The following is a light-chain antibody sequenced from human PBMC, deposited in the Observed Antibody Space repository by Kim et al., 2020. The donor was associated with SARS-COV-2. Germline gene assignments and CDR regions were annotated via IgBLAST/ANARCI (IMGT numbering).Light chain of an antibody. Sequence: PGERATLSCRASQSVSSNLAWYQQKPGQAPRLLIYGASTRATGIPARFRGIGSGTEFTLTISSLQSEDFAVYYCQQYNNWPPQLTFGGGTKVDIK. CDR2: GAS. J-gene: IGKJ4*01. V-gene: IGKV3-15*01. CDR3: QQYNNWPPQLT. CDR1: QSVSSN.